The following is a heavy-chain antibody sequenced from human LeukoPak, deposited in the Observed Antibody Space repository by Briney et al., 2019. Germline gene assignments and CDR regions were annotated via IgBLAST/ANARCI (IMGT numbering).Heavy chain of an antibody. J-gene: IGHJ3*02. CDR3: AKDKGGYCSSASCYPNGAFDI. V-gene: IGHV3-30-3*01. CDR2: ISYDGSNK. D-gene: IGHD2-2*01. CDR1: GFTFSSYA. Sequence: GGSLRLSCAASGFTFSSYAMHWVRQAPGKGLEWVAVISYDGSNKYYADSVKGRFTISRDNSKNTLYLQMNSLRAEDTAVYYCAKDKGGYCSSASCYPNGAFDIWGQGTMVTVSS.